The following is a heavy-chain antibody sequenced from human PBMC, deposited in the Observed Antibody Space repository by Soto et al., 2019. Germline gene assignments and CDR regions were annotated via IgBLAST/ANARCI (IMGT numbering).Heavy chain of an antibody. Sequence: GGSLRLSCAASGFTFSNAWMSWVRQAPGKGLEWVGRIKSKTDGGTTDYAAPVKGRFTISRDDSKNTLYLQMNSLKTEDTAVYYCTTAPRSSSSPAYYYYGMDVWGQGTTVTVSS. CDR3: TTAPRSSSSPAYYYYGMDV. J-gene: IGHJ6*02. CDR1: GFTFSNAW. D-gene: IGHD6-6*01. V-gene: IGHV3-15*01. CDR2: IKSKTDGGTT.